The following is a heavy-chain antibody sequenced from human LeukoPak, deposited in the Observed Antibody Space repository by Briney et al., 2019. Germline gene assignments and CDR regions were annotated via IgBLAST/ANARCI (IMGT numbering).Heavy chain of an antibody. V-gene: IGHV4-59*01. CDR3: ASARMTTVTEFDY. CDR2: IYYSGST. Sequence: PSETLSLTCTVFGASISSYYWSWIRQPPGKGLEWIGYIYYSGSTNYNPSLNSRVTISVDTTKNQFSLRLCSVTAADTAVYYCASARMTTVTEFDYWGQGTLVTVSS. CDR1: GASISSYY. J-gene: IGHJ4*02. D-gene: IGHD4-17*01.